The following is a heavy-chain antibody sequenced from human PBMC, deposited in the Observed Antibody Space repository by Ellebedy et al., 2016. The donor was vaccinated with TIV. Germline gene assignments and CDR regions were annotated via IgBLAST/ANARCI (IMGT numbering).Heavy chain of an antibody. CDR3: ARVVWQQPVSYAFDI. J-gene: IGHJ3*02. D-gene: IGHD6-13*01. V-gene: IGHV4-59*01. CDR2: ISYSGST. CDR1: GGSISSYY. Sequence: MPSETLSLTCTVSGGSISSYYWSWIRQPQGKGLEWIGYISYSGSTNYNPSLKSRVTISVDTSKNQFSLRLNSVTAADTAVYYCARVVWQQPVSYAFDIWGQGTMVTVSS.